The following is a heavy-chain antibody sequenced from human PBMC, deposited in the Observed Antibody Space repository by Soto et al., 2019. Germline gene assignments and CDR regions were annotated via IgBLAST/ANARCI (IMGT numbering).Heavy chain of an antibody. Sequence: SETLSLTCTVSGGSISSYYWSWIRQPPGKGLEWIGYIYYSGSTNYNPSLKSRVTISVDTSKNQFSLKLSSVTAAGTAVYYCARDIGYSYGQTYGMDVWGQGTTVTVSS. CDR2: IYYSGST. J-gene: IGHJ6*02. V-gene: IGHV4-59*01. CDR1: GGSISSYY. CDR3: ARDIGYSYGQTYGMDV. D-gene: IGHD5-18*01.